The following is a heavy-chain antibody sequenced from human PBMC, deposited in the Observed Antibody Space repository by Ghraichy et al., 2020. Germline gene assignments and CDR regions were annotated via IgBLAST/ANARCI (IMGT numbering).Heavy chain of an antibody. Sequence: GGSLRLSCAASGFTFSSYAMYWVRQAPGKGLEWVATISYDGTNQYLADSVKGRFTVSRDNSENTRYLQMTSLRPEETAVYYCARDRTVFYSFWSSYVTGYWGQGTLVTVSS. CDR3: ARDRTVFYSFWSSYVTGY. V-gene: IGHV3-30-3*01. J-gene: IGHJ4*02. CDR1: GFTFSSYA. D-gene: IGHD3-9*01. CDR2: ISYDGTNQ.